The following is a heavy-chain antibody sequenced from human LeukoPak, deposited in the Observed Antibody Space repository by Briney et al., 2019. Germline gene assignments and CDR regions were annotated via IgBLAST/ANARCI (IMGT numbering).Heavy chain of an antibody. V-gene: IGHV3-21*01. Sequence: PGGSLRLSCTTSGFTFSTSAMNWVRQAPGKGLEWVSSISSSSSYIYYADSVKGRFTISRDNAKNSLYLQMNSLRAEDTAVYYCARTWMRYSGYDWHLFDYWGQGTLVTVSS. CDR1: GFTFSTSA. D-gene: IGHD5-12*01. CDR3: ARTWMRYSGYDWHLFDY. CDR2: ISSSSSYI. J-gene: IGHJ4*02.